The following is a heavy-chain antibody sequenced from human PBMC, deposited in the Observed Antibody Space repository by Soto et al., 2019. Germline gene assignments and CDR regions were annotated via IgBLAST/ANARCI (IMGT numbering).Heavy chain of an antibody. CDR1: GGSISSGGYS. J-gene: IGHJ3*02. V-gene: IGHV4-30-2*01. CDR2: IYHSGST. CDR3: ARKVWFGSPYAFDI. Sequence: PLSLTCAVSGGSISSGGYSWIWIRQPPWKGLEWIGYIYHSGSTYYNPSLKSRVTISVDRSKNQFSLKLSSVTAADTAVYYCARKVWFGSPYAFDIWGQGTMVTVSS. D-gene: IGHD3-10*01.